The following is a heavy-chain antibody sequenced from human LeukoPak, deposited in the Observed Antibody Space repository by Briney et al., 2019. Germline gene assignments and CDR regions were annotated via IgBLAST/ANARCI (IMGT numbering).Heavy chain of an antibody. CDR2: IKGDGSDK. Sequence: GGSLRLSCAASGFTFSSYSMNWVRQAPGKGLEWLANIKGDGSDKNYVDSVKGRFTISRDNAKNSLFLQMSSLRGEDTALYYCATEHWGPNSWGQGTLVTVSS. J-gene: IGHJ4*02. V-gene: IGHV3-7*01. CDR3: ATEHWGPNS. CDR1: GFTFSSYS. D-gene: IGHD3-16*01.